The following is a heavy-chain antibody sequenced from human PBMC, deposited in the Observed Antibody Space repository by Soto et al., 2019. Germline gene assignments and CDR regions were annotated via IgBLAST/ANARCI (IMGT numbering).Heavy chain of an antibody. CDR3: ARERGAVAGNYYYYGMDV. D-gene: IGHD6-19*01. CDR1: GGTFSSYT. CDR2: IIPILGIA. Sequence: QVQLVQSGAEVKKPGSSVKVTCKASGGTFSSYTISWVRQAPGQGLEWMGRIIPILGIANYAQKFQGRVTITADKSTSTAYMELSSLRSEDTAVYYCARERGAVAGNYYYYGMDVWGQGTTVTVSS. V-gene: IGHV1-69*08. J-gene: IGHJ6*02.